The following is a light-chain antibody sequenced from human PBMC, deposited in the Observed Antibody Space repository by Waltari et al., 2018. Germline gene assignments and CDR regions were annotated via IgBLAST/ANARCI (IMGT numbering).Light chain of an antibody. CDR1: QSVSRSR. CDR3: QQFGSSVMYT. CDR2: GAS. V-gene: IGKV3-20*01. J-gene: IGKJ2*01. Sequence: EVVLTQSPGTLSLSPGERATLSCRARQSVSRSRIAWYLHRPGQAPRLLIYGASGRATGIPDRVSGSGSGTDFSRTISRVEPEEFAVYYCQQFGSSVMYTFGQGTKLEIK.